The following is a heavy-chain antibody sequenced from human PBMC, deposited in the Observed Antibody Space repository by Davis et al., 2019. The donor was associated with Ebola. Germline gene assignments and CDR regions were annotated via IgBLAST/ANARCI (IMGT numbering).Heavy chain of an antibody. J-gene: IGHJ6*03. CDR1: GYTFTSFY. CDR2: INAGSGRT. V-gene: IGHV1-3*01. CDR3: ARSLEPSRGDYYYYMDI. Sequence: ASVKVSCKASGYTFTSFYVHWVRQAPGQSLEWMGWINAGSGRTKYSQNFQDRLSITRDSSTTTIYMEMSSLRSEDTAVYYCARSLEPSRGDYYYYMDIWGTGTTVTVSS. D-gene: IGHD1-1*01.